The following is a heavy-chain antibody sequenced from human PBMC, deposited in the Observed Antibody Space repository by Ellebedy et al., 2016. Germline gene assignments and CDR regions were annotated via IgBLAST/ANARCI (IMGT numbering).Heavy chain of an antibody. CDR2: LYPGDSEI. CDR3: ARLGQSPGIASPLDY. Sequence: GESLKISCTGSGYTFTTYWIGWVRQMPGKGLECMGILYPGDSEIRYSPSFQGQVTISADKSINTSYLQWNSLKASDTAMYYCARLGQSPGIASPLDYWGQGTLVTVSS. V-gene: IGHV5-51*01. J-gene: IGHJ4*02. D-gene: IGHD6-13*01. CDR1: GYTFTTYW.